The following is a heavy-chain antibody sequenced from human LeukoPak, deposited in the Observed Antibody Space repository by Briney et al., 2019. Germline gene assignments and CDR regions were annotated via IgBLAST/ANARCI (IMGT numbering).Heavy chain of an antibody. CDR1: GGTFSSYA. CDR2: VNPSGGST. Sequence: GASVKVSCKASGGTFSSYAISWVRQAPGQGLEWMGIVNPSGGSTSYAQKFQGRVTMTRDTSTSTVYMELSSLRSEDTAVYYCARDPHSSGWYYYYYMDVWGKGTTVTVSS. CDR3: ARDPHSSGWYYYYYMDV. V-gene: IGHV1-46*01. J-gene: IGHJ6*03. D-gene: IGHD6-19*01.